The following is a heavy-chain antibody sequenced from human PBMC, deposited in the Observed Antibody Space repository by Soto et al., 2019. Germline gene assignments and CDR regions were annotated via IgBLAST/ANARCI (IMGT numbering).Heavy chain of an antibody. CDR1: GYTFTSYG. CDR3: ARRIGDFWSGYYDY. CDR2: ISAYNGNT. J-gene: IGHJ4*02. Sequence: GASVKVSCKASGYTFTSYGISWVRQAPGQGLEWMGWISAYNGNTNYAQKLQGRVTMTTDTSTSTAYMELRSLRSDDTAVYYCARRIGDFWSGYYDYWAQGTLVTVSS. D-gene: IGHD3-3*01. V-gene: IGHV1-18*01.